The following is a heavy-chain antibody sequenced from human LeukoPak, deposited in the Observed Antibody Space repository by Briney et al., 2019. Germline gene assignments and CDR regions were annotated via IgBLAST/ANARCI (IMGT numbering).Heavy chain of an antibody. Sequence: PGASLRLSCEASGFTFSSYAMSWVRQAPGKGLEWVSAISGSGGSTYYADSVKGRFTISRDNSKNTLYLQMNSLRAEDTAVYYCAKDRSTYYYDSSGYYYDYWGQGTLVTVSS. V-gene: IGHV3-23*01. J-gene: IGHJ4*02. CDR3: AKDRSTYYYDSSGYYYDY. CDR1: GFTFSSYA. CDR2: ISGSGGST. D-gene: IGHD3-22*01.